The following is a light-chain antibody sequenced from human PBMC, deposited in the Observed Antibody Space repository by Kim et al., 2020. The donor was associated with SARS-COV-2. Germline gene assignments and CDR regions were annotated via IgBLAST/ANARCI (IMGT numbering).Light chain of an antibody. CDR2: AGG. J-gene: IGKJ4*01. CDR1: QDIASY. CDR3: QQYKTYPLT. V-gene: IGKV1-16*01. Sequence: DSVGDRVTISCRARQDIASYLAWIQQKPGRAPKSLIYAGGSLESGVPSRFNGSGSGTEYTLTISSLQPEDFATYYCQQYKTYPLTFGGGTKVDIK.